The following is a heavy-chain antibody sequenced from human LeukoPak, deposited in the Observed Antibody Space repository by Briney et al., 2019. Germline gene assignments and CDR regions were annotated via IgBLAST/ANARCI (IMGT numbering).Heavy chain of an antibody. V-gene: IGHV1-8*01. CDR2: MNPNSGNT. CDR3: ARVEDDSSGYPPGAFDI. Sequence: GASVKVSCKASGYTFTSYDINWVRQATGQGLEWMGWMNPNSGNTGYAQKFQGRVTVTRNTSISTAYMELSSLRSEDTAVYYCARVEDDSSGYPPGAFDIWGQGTMVTVSS. D-gene: IGHD3-22*01. CDR1: GYTFTSYD. J-gene: IGHJ3*02.